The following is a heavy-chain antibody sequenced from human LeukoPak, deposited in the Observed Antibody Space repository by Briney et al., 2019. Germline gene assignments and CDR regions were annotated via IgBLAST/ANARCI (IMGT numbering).Heavy chain of an antibody. Sequence: SETLSLTCTVSGGSISSYYWSWIRQPPGKGLEWIGEINHSGSTNYNPSLKSRVTISVDTSKNQFSLKLSSVTAADTAVYYCARGPYYYDSSGYLGYWGQGTLVTVSS. D-gene: IGHD3-22*01. CDR2: INHSGST. CDR1: GGSISSYY. V-gene: IGHV4-34*01. J-gene: IGHJ4*02. CDR3: ARGPYYYDSSGYLGY.